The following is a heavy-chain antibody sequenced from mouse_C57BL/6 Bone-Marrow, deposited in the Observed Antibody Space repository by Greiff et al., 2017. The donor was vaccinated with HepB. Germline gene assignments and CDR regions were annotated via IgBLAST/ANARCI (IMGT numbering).Heavy chain of an antibody. J-gene: IGHJ3*01. Sequence: QVQLQQSGAELARPGASVKLSCKASGYTFTSYGISWVKQRTGQGLEWIGEIYPRSGNTYYNEKFKGKATLTADKSSSTAYMELRSLTSEDSAFYFCARGDGYYVWFAYWGQGTLVTVSA. CDR3: ARGDGYYVWFAY. D-gene: IGHD2-3*01. CDR2: IYPRSGNT. V-gene: IGHV1-81*01. CDR1: GYTFTSYG.